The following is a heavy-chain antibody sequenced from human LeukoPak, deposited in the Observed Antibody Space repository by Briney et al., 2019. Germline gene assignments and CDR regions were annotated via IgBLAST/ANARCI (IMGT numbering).Heavy chain of an antibody. D-gene: IGHD6-13*01. J-gene: IGHJ4*02. Sequence: SETLSLTCTVSGGSISISSYYWGWIRQPPGKGLEWIGSIYYSGSTYYNPSLKSRVTISVDTSKNQFSLKLSSVTAADTAVYYCASSAGIAAAGTFDYWGQGTLVTVSS. CDR2: IYYSGST. CDR1: GGSISISSYY. CDR3: ASSAGIAAAGTFDY. V-gene: IGHV4-39*07.